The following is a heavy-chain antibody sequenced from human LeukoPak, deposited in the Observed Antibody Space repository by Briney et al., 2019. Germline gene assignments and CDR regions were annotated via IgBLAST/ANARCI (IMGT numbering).Heavy chain of an antibody. CDR2: ISTYNGDT. V-gene: IGHV1-18*01. D-gene: IGHD3-9*01. CDR1: GYALSSYG. Sequence: ASVKVSCKASGYALSSYGVSWVRQAPGQGLEWMGWISTYNGDTKYAQKFQDRVTVTTDTYTSTAYMELRSLRSDDTAVYYCARDNTIRRYFDWWSLESDYWGQGTLVTVSS. CDR3: ARDNTIRRYFDWWSLESDY. J-gene: IGHJ4*02.